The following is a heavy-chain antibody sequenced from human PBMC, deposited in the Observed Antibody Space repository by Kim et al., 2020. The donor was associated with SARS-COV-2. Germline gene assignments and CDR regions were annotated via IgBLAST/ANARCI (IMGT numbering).Heavy chain of an antibody. CDR1: GGSFSGYY. CDR2: INHSGST. Sequence: SETLSLTCAVYGGSFSGYYWSWIRQPPGKGLEWIGEINHSGSTNYNPSLKSRVTISVDTSKNQFSLKLSSVTAADTAVYYCARGRLYDYVWGSYRSSNA. J-gene: IGHJ3*01. V-gene: IGHV4-34*01. CDR3: ARGRLYDYVWGSYRSSNA. D-gene: IGHD3-16*02.